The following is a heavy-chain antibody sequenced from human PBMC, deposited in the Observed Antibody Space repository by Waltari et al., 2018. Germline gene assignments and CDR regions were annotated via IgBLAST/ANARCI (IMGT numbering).Heavy chain of an antibody. CDR3: ARGLQTRKSGTYLNPFDL. D-gene: IGHD1-26*01. J-gene: IGHJ3*01. V-gene: IGHV1-2*02. CDR1: GASFNAHF. Sequence: QVQLVQTGPAVKKTGASVKVSCKASGASFNAHFLHWVRQVPGQGPQWMGWVTPKSGATKYAPKFQGRVSMTRDTSITTLYLELSSLRSDDTAIYYCARGLQTRKSGTYLNPFDLWGQGTKVTVSS. CDR2: VTPKSGAT.